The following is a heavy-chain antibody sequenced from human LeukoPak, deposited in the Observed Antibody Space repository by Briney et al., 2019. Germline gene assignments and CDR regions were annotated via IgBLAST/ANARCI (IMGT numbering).Heavy chain of an antibody. J-gene: IGHJ6*04. CDR3: ARSYIVVVPAAPRHYYGMDV. CDR1: GGSISSSNW. Sequence: PSETLSLTCAVSGGSISSSNWWSWVRQPLGKGLEWIGEIYHSGSTNYNPSLKSRVTISVDKSKNQFSLKLSSVTAADTAVYYCARSYIVVVPAAPRHYYGMDVWGKGTTVTVSS. V-gene: IGHV4-4*02. CDR2: IYHSGST. D-gene: IGHD2-2*01.